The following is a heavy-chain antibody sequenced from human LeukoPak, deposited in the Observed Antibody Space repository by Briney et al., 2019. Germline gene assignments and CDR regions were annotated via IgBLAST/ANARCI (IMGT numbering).Heavy chain of an antibody. J-gene: IGHJ5*02. CDR3: ARDNSVGDYAWWFDP. CDR2: INPNSGGT. CDR1: GYTFSGYY. D-gene: IGHD1-26*01. Sequence: ASVKVSCKASGYTFSGYYMHWVRQAPGQGLEWMGWINPNSGGTNSAQKFQGRVTMTRDTSTSTDYMELSSLRSEDTAVYYCARDNSVGDYAWWFDPWGQGTLVTVSS. V-gene: IGHV1-2*02.